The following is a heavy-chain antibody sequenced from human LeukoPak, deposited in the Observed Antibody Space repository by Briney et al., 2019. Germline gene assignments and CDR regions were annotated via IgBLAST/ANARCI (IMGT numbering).Heavy chain of an antibody. J-gene: IGHJ4*02. CDR2: ISYDGSNK. V-gene: IGHV3-30*03. CDR1: GFTFSSYG. CDR3: VSRGDYYYFDY. Sequence: GRSLRLSCAASGFTFSSYGMHWVRQAPGKGLEWVAVISYDGSNKYYADSVEGRFTISRDNSKNTLYLQMNSLRAEDTAVYYCVSRGDYYYFDYWGQGTLVTVSS. D-gene: IGHD4-17*01.